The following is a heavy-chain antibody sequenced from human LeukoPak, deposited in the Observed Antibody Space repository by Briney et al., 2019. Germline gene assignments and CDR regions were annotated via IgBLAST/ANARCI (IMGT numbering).Heavy chain of an antibody. V-gene: IGHV3-23*01. Sequence: PGGSLRLSCAASGFIFSSYSMSWVRQAPGKGLEWVSVITGSGGNTYYADSVKGRFTISKDNSKNTVYLQMSSLRVDDTAVYYYAKAASSSWPSYYYGMDVWGQGTTVTVSS. CDR2: ITGSGGNT. CDR3: AKAASSSWPSYYYGMDV. D-gene: IGHD6-13*01. J-gene: IGHJ6*02. CDR1: GFIFSSYS.